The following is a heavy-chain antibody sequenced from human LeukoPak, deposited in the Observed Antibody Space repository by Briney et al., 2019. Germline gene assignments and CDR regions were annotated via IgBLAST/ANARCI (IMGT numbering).Heavy chain of an antibody. V-gene: IGHV4-39*01. CDR2: IYYSGST. CDR1: GGSISSSLYY. Sequence: PSETLSLTCFVSGGSISSSLYYWGWLRQPPGKGLEWIGSIYYSGSTYYSPSLKSRVTISVDTSKNQFSLRLRSVTAADTTVYYCARLSIEARPTFYFDYWGQGTLVTVSS. J-gene: IGHJ4*02. D-gene: IGHD6-6*01. CDR3: ARLSIEARPTFYFDY.